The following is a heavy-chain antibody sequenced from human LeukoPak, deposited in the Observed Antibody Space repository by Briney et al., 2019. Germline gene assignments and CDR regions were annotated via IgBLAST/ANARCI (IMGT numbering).Heavy chain of an antibody. Sequence: PGGSLRLSCAASGFTFSTYEMHWVGQAPGKGLECISYISSSGSTIYYADSVKGRFTISRDNAKNSLYLQMNSLRAEDTAMYYCASSGWYSTPNWFDPWGQGTLVIVSS. CDR1: GFTFSTYE. CDR3: ASSGWYSTPNWFDP. J-gene: IGHJ5*02. V-gene: IGHV3-48*03. D-gene: IGHD6-19*01. CDR2: ISSSGSTI.